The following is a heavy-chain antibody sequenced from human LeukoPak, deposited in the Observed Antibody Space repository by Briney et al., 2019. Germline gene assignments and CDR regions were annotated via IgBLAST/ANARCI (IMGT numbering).Heavy chain of an antibody. CDR2: ISSSSSYI. Sequence: GGSLRHSCAASGFTFSSYSMNWVRQAPGKGLEWVSSISSSSSYIYYADSVKGRFTISRDNAKNSLYLQMNSLRAEDTAVYYCARGGRDGYNYYWGQGTLVTVSS. CDR3: ARGGRDGYNYY. D-gene: IGHD5-24*01. V-gene: IGHV3-21*01. J-gene: IGHJ4*02. CDR1: GFTFSSYS.